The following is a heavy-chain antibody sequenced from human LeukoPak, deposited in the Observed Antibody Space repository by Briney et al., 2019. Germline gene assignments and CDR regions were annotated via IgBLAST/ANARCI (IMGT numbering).Heavy chain of an antibody. D-gene: IGHD6-19*01. CDR1: GGTFSSYA. Sequence: ASVKVSCKASGGTFSSYAISWVRQAPGQGLEWMGWISAYNGNTNYAQKLQGRVTMTTDTSTSTAYMELRSLRSDDTAVYYCARVGIAVAGPSYWYFDLWGRGTLVTVSS. CDR3: ARVGIAVAGPSYWYFDL. V-gene: IGHV1-18*01. CDR2: ISAYNGNT. J-gene: IGHJ2*01.